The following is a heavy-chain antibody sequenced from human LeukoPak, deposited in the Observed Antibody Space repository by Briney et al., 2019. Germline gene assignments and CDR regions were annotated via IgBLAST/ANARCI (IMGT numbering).Heavy chain of an antibody. CDR1: GFTFSTYG. D-gene: IGHD3-22*01. Sequence: GRSLRLSCVASGFTFSTYGMHWVRQAPGKGLEWVAVIWYDGSKKFYAESVKGRFTISRDDSKNTLNLQMNSLRAEDTAVYYCAKDLGMIVVQSYFDYWGQGTLVTASS. CDR3: AKDLGMIVVQSYFDY. CDR2: IWYDGSKK. V-gene: IGHV3-33*06. J-gene: IGHJ4*01.